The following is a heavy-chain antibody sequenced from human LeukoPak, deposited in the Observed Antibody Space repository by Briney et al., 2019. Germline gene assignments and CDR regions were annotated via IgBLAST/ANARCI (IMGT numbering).Heavy chain of an antibody. CDR3: ARGTDYYDSSGYYFDY. CDR2: ISSSGSTI. CDR1: GFTFSDYY. J-gene: IGHJ4*02. D-gene: IGHD3-22*01. V-gene: IGHV3-11*01. Sequence: GGSLRLSCAASGFTFSDYYMSWIRQAPGKGLEWVSYISSSGSTIYYADSVKGRFTISRDNAKNSLYLQMNSLRAEDTAVYYCARGTDYYDSSGYYFDYWGQGTLVTVSS.